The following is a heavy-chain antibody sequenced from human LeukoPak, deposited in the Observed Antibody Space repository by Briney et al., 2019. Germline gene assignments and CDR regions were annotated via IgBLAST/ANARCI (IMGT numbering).Heavy chain of an antibody. Sequence: GGSLRLSSAASGFTFSSYSMNWVRQAPGKGLEWVSSISSSSSYIYYADSVKGRFTISRDNAKNSLYLQMNSLRAEDTAVYYCARENADTRDFDYWGQGTLVTVSS. D-gene: IGHD5-18*01. CDR2: ISSSSSYI. CDR1: GFTFSSYS. V-gene: IGHV3-21*01. J-gene: IGHJ4*02. CDR3: ARENADTRDFDY.